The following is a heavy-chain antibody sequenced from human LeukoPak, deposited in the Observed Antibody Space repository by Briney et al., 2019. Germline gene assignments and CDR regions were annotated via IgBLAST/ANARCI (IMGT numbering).Heavy chain of an antibody. V-gene: IGHV4-38-2*01. CDR1: GYSISSGYY. J-gene: IGHJ6*03. Sequence: PSETLSLTCAVSGYSISSGYYWGWFRQPPGKGLEWIGCIFHSGNTYYNPSLKSRVSISVDTSKNQFSLKLTSVTAADTAVYYCARQGGSSSPYYYYYMDVWGKGTTVTASS. D-gene: IGHD6-13*01. CDR2: IFHSGNT. CDR3: ARQGGSSSPYYYYYMDV.